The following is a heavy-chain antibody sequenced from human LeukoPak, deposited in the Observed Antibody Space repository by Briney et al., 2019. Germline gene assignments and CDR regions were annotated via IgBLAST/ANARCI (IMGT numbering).Heavy chain of an antibody. CDR1: GFTFSSYW. V-gene: IGHV3-7*03. CDR3: ARDTAYFDWLLFFDY. D-gene: IGHD3-9*01. CDR2: IKQDGSEK. J-gene: IGHJ4*01. Sequence: HPGGSLRLSCAASGFTFSSYWMSWVRQAPGKGLEWVANIKQDGSEKYYVDSVKGRFTISRDNAKNPLYLQMNSLRAEDTAVYYCARDTAYFDWLLFFDYWGHGTLVTVSS.